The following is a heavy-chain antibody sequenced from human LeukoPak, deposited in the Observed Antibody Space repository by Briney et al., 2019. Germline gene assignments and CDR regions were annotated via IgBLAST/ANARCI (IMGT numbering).Heavy chain of an antibody. CDR1: GGSISSYY. V-gene: IGHV4-4*07. J-gene: IGHJ4*02. D-gene: IGHD1-26*01. CDR3: ARGEWELLPFDY. Sequence: SETLSLTCTVSGGSISSYYWSWIRQPAGKGLEWIGRIYTSGSTNYNPSLKSRVAMSVDTSKNQFSLKLSSVTAADTAVYYCARGEWELLPFDYWGQGTLVTVSS. CDR2: IYTSGST.